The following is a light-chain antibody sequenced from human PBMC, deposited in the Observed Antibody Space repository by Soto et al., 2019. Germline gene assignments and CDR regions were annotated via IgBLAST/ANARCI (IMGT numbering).Light chain of an antibody. CDR3: QQSYSTPRT. CDR2: AAS. V-gene: IGKV1-39*01. J-gene: IGKJ1*01. CDR1: QSISSY. Sequence: DLHMSQSPSSLSASVGYIVTITCRASQSISSYLNWYQQKPGKAPKLLIYAASSLQSGVPSRFSGSGSGTDFTLTISSLQPEDFATYYCQQSYSTPRTFGQGTKVDIK.